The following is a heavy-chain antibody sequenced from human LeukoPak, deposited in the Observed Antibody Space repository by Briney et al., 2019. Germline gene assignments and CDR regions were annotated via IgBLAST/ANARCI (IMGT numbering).Heavy chain of an antibody. D-gene: IGHD1-26*01. CDR1: GYTFTGYY. V-gene: IGHV1-2*02. CDR2: INPNSGGT. CDR3: AIEGATRSPYFDY. Sequence: ASVKVSCKASGYTFTGYYMHWVRQAPGQGREGMGWINPNSGGTNHAQKFQGRVTMTRETSISTAYMELSRLRSDDTAVYYCAIEGATRSPYFDYWGQGTLVTVSS. J-gene: IGHJ4*02.